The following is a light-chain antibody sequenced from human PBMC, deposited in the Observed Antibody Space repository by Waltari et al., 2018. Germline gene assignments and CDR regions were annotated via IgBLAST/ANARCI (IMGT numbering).Light chain of an antibody. CDR1: QTVTTY. CDR2: DAS. Sequence: EIVLTQSPATLSLSPGDRATLSCRASQTVTTYLAWYQQKPGQAPRLLIYDASNRAAGIAARFSGSGSETDFTLTISSLEPEDSAVYYCQQRTNWPPLTFGGGTKVEIK. J-gene: IGKJ4*01. V-gene: IGKV3-11*01. CDR3: QQRTNWPPLT.